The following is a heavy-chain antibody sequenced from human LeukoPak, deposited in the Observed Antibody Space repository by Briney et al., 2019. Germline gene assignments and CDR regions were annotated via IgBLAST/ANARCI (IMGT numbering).Heavy chain of an antibody. V-gene: IGHV1-46*02. CDR3: ARGDIDH. J-gene: IGHJ5*02. CDR2: IHPNDGST. CDR1: GYTFNIYY. D-gene: IGHD2-15*01. Sequence: GASVKVSCKTSGYTFNIYYVQWVRQAPGQGLEWMGVIHPNDGSTTYAQKFQGRIIMTSDTSTSTIYMELSSLRSDDTAVYYCARGDIDHWGQGTLATVSS.